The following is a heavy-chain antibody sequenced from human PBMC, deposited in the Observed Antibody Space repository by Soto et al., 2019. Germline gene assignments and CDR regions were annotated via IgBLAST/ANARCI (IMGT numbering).Heavy chain of an antibody. CDR2: IKSKTDGGTT. D-gene: IGHD3-16*01. V-gene: IGHV3-15*01. CDR3: TTIYIWGTPVHGHY. Sequence: GGALRLSCAASGFTFSNAWMSWVRQAPGKGLEWVGRIKSKTDGGTTDYAAPVKGRYTTSRDDSKNTLYPQMNSPKTEDTPVYYCTTIYIWGTPVHGHYWGQGTLVTVSS. J-gene: IGHJ4*02. CDR1: GFTFSNAW.